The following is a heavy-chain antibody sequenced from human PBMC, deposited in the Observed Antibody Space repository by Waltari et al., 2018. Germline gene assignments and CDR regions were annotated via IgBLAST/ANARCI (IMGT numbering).Heavy chain of an antibody. J-gene: IGHJ4*02. Sequence: EVQLVESGGGLVQPGGSLRLSCVASGFTFRSYWMPWVRQAPGKGLVWVSRINNDGTSTSCADSVKGRFTISRDNAKNTLYLQMNSLRAEDTAVYYCTRAGYYRFDYWGQGTLATVSS. CDR2: INNDGTST. V-gene: IGHV3-74*01. D-gene: IGHD3-9*01. CDR1: GFTFRSYW. CDR3: TRAGYYRFDY.